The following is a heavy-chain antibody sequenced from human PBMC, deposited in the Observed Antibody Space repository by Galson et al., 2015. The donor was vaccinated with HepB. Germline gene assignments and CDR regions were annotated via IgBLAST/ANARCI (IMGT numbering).Heavy chain of an antibody. CDR1: GFTFSSYA. J-gene: IGHJ4*02. V-gene: IGHV3-64D*06. CDR3: VKDRHRPLSSFAVAGMGDGFSP. D-gene: IGHD6-19*01. Sequence: SLRLSCAASGFTFSSYAMHWVRQVPGKGLEYVSAISSNGGSTYYADSVKGRFTISRDNSKNTLYLQMSSLRAEDTAVYYCVKDRHRPLSSFAVAGMGDGFSPWGQGTLVTVSS. CDR2: ISSNGGST.